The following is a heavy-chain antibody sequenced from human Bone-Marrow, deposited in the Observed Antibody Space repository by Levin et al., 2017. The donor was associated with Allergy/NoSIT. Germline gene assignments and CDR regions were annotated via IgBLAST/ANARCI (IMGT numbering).Heavy chain of an antibody. V-gene: IGHV2-5*01. CDR2: IYWNDKK. Sequence: GSGPTLVKPTQTLTLTCTVSGFSLTSTGLGVGWIRQPPGKAPEWLGLIYWNDKKYYNPSLKSRLSITKDSSQNQVILTMINMDPMDTATYFCARSSIAAPRTDCNYWGQGTLVTVSS. CDR1: GFSLTSTGLG. CDR3: ARSSIAAPRTDCNY. D-gene: IGHD1-14*01. J-gene: IGHJ4*02.